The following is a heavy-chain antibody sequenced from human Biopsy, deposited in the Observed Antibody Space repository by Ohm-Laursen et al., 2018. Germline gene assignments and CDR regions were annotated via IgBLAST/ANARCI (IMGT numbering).Heavy chain of an antibody. CDR1: GDSINNYY. Sequence: SDTLSLTCTVSGDSINNYYWSWIRQPAGKGLEWIVRIYTSGSPNYNLSLESRVTMSVDTSKNQFSLNLRSVTAADTAVYYCARGTGRYYVYGAFDIWGQGTVVTVSS. D-gene: IGHD1-26*01. V-gene: IGHV4-4*07. CDR2: IYTSGSP. J-gene: IGHJ3*02. CDR3: ARGTGRYYVYGAFDI.